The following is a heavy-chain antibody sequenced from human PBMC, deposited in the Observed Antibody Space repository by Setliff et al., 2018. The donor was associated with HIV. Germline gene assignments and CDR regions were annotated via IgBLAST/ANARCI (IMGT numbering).Heavy chain of an antibody. CDR1: GYIFTSYD. Sequence: ASVKVSCKASGYIFTSYDINWVRQATGQGLEWMGWMNPNSGNTGYAQKLQGRVTITRNTSINTAYMELSSLRSDDTAVYYCARRTIDYYYMDVWGKGTTVTVSS. V-gene: IGHV1-8*03. CDR3: ARRTIDYYYMDV. J-gene: IGHJ6*03. CDR2: MNPNSGNT.